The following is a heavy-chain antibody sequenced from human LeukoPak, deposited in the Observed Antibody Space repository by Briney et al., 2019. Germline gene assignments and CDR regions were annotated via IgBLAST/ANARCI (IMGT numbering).Heavy chain of an antibody. CDR1: GYTFTGHY. CDR3: ARSVGGIAAAPFDY. J-gene: IGHJ4*02. Sequence: ASVKVSCKASGYTFTGHYMHWVRQAPGQGLEWMAWINPNSGGTNYAQKFQGRVTMTRDTSISTAYMELSRLRSDDTAVYYCARSVGGIAAAPFDYWGQGTLVSVSS. V-gene: IGHV1-2*02. CDR2: INPNSGGT. D-gene: IGHD6-13*01.